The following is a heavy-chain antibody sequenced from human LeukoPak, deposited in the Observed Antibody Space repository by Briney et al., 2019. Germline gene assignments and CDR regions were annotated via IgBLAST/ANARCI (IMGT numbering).Heavy chain of an antibody. V-gene: IGHV5-51*01. CDR1: GYSFTSYW. CDR2: IYPGDSDT. J-gene: IGHJ4*02. Sequence: GESLKISCKGSGYSFTSYWIGWVRQMPGKGLEWMGIIYPGDSDTRYSPSFQGQVTISADKSISTAYLRWSSLKASDTAMYYCARQAEYYYDSSGYYPAYWGQGTLVTVSS. CDR3: ARQAEYYYDSSGYYPAY. D-gene: IGHD3-22*01.